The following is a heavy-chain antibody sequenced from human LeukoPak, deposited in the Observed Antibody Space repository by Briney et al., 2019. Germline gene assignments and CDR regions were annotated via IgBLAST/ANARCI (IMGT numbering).Heavy chain of an antibody. V-gene: IGHV3-9*01. D-gene: IGHD3-22*01. CDR1: GFTFDDYG. CDR3: AKGRSPSYDSRQGWIDP. J-gene: IGHJ5*02. CDR2: ISWNSGSL. Sequence: GRSLRLSCAASGFTFDDYGMHWDRQAPGKGLEWVSGISWNSGSLGYADSVKGRFTISRDNAKNSLYLQMNSLRADDTALYYCAKGRSPSYDSRQGWIDPWGQGTLVTVSS.